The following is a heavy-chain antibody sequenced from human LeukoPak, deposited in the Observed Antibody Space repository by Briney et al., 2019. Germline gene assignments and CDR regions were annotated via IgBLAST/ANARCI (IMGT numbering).Heavy chain of an antibody. Sequence: GGSLRLSCAASGFTFRTYGIHWVRQAPGKGLGGVAVIWFDGSNKYYADSVKGRFTISRDNSKNTLYLQMNSLRAEDTAVYYCATGRSSWYGFDSWGQGTLVTVSS. V-gene: IGHV3-33*01. J-gene: IGHJ4*02. CDR1: GFTFRTYG. CDR2: IWFDGSNK. CDR3: ATGRSSWYGFDS. D-gene: IGHD6-13*01.